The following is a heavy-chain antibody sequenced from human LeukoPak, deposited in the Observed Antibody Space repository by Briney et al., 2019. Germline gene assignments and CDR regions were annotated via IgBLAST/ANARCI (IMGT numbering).Heavy chain of an antibody. Sequence: PGGSLRLSCAASGFTFSSYAMSWVRQAPGKGLEWVSAISGSGGSTYYADSVKGRFTISRDNAKNSLYLQMNSLRAEDTAVYYCARDGWEPPLDYWGQGTLVTVSS. V-gene: IGHV3-23*01. J-gene: IGHJ4*02. D-gene: IGHD1-26*01. CDR1: GFTFSSYA. CDR2: ISGSGGST. CDR3: ARDGWEPPLDY.